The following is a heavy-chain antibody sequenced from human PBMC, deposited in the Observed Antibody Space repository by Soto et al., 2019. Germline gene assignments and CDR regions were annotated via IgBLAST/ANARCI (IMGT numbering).Heavy chain of an antibody. V-gene: IGHV3-74*01. CDR1: GFTFSSYW. J-gene: IGHJ6*02. D-gene: IGHD5-12*01. CDR3: ASKASGYQRGYYYYYGMDV. Sequence: GGSLRLSCAASGFTFSSYWMHWVRQAPGKGLVWVSRINSDGSSTSYADSVKGRFTISRDNAKNTLYLQMNSLRAEDTAVYYCASKASGYQRGYYYYYGMDVWGQGTTVTVSS. CDR2: INSDGSST.